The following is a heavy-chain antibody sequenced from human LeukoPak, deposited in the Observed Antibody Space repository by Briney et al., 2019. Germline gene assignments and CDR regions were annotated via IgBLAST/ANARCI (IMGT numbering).Heavy chain of an antibody. CDR2: IYSGGST. J-gene: IGHJ3*02. D-gene: IGHD6-13*01. V-gene: IGHV3-66*01. Sequence: GGSLRLSCAASGFTVSSNYMSWVRQAPGKVLEWVSVIYSGGSTYYADSVKGRFTISRDSSKNTLYLQMNSLRAEDTAVYYCARAIFYSTDHAFDIWGQGTMVTVSS. CDR1: GFTVSSNY. CDR3: ARAIFYSTDHAFDI.